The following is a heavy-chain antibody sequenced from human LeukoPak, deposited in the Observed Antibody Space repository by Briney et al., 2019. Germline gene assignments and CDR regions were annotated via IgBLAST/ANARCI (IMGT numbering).Heavy chain of an antibody. CDR2: IIPIFGTA. D-gene: IGHD3-16*02. J-gene: IGHJ4*02. V-gene: IGHV1-69*06. CDR3: AREEAALVRAPLDY. CDR1: GGTFSSYA. Sequence: ASVKVSCKASGGTFSSYAISWVRQAPGQGLEWMGGIIPIFGTANYAQKFQGRVTITADKSTSTAYMELSSLRSEDTAVYYCAREEAALVRAPLDYWGQGTLVTVSS.